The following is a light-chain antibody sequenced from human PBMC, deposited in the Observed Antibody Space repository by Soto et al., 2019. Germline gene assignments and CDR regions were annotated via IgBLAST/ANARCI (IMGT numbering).Light chain of an antibody. Sequence: DIQMTQSPSTLSASVGDRVTITCRASQSISSHLAWYQQKPGKAHEVLIYDASTLESGVSSRFSGSGSGTKFTLTISNRQPDVCASYFCQQYSSNFYTFGQGTKVEIK. CDR2: DAS. CDR1: QSISSH. V-gene: IGKV1-5*01. CDR3: QQYSSNFYT. J-gene: IGKJ2*01.